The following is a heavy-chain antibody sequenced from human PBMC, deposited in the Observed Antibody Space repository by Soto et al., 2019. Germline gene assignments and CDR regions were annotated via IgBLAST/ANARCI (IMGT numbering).Heavy chain of an antibody. V-gene: IGHV1-2*04. D-gene: IGHD6-19*01. CDR3: AAAPGIAVAGTDY. CDR1: GYTFTGYY. Sequence: QVQLVQSGAEVKKPGASVKVSCKASGYTFTGYYMHWVRQAPGQGLEWMGWINPNSGGTNYAQKFQGWVTKTRDTSISTAYMELSRLRSDDTAVYYCAAAPGIAVAGTDYWGQGTLVTVSS. CDR2: INPNSGGT. J-gene: IGHJ4*02.